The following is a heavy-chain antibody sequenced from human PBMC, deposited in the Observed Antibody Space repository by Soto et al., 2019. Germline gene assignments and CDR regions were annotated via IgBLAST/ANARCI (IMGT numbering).Heavy chain of an antibody. D-gene: IGHD2-8*01. CDR2: ISSSGSTI. CDR1: GFTFSSYE. CDR3: AGAMVYYYYGMDV. V-gene: IGHV3-48*03. J-gene: IGHJ6*02. Sequence: GGYLRLSCAASGFTFSSYEMNWVRQAPGKGLEWVSCISSSGSTIYYADSVKGRFTISRDNAKNSLYLQMNSLRAEDTAVYYCAGAMVYYYYGMDVWGQGTTVTSP.